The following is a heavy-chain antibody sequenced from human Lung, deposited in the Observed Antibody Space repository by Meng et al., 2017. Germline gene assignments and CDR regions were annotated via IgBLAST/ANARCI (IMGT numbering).Heavy chain of an antibody. D-gene: IGHD6-13*01. J-gene: IGHJ4*02. CDR1: GFTFDSHA. Sequence: GESLKISCAASGFTFDSHALRLVRQAPGKGLEWVSTISGAGGSTYYADSVKGRITISRYYSKHTLYLQLNTLRTEDAAVYYGAATFSSWYSPFDSWGQGTLVTVSS. CDR2: ISGAGGST. CDR3: AATFSSWYSPFDS. V-gene: IGHV3-23*01.